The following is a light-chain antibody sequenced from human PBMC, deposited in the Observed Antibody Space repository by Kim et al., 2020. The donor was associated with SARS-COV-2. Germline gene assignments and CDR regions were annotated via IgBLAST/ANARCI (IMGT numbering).Light chain of an antibody. V-gene: IGKV3-20*01. CDR2: GAS. CDR1: QSISSAF. CDR3: QQYGSSLLT. Sequence: EIVLTQSPGTLPLSPGERATLSCRASQSISSAFLAWYQQRPGQAPRLLISGASIRATGIPDRFSGSGSGTDFTLTISRLEPEDFGVYYCQQYGSSLLTFGGGTKVDIK. J-gene: IGKJ4*01.